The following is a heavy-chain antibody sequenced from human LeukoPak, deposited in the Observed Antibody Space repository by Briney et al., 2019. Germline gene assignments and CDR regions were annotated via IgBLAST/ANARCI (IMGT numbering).Heavy chain of an antibody. J-gene: IGHJ5*02. CDR2: IYTSGST. CDR1: GGSISSYY. V-gene: IGHV4-4*07. Sequence: PSETLSLTCTVSGGSISSYYWSWIRQPAGKGLEWIGRIYTSGSTNYNPSLKSRVTMSVDTSKNQFSLKLSSVTAADTAVYYCARDDTIMSMGGFDPWGQGTLVTVSS. D-gene: IGHD4/OR15-4a*01. CDR3: ARDDTIMSMGGFDP.